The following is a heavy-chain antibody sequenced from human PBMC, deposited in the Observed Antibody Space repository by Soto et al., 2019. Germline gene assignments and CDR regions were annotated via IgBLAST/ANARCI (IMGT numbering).Heavy chain of an antibody. D-gene: IGHD3-9*01. CDR3: ARLDYDIFTGYHYGHVDY. J-gene: IGHJ4*02. CDR1: GYTFTSYG. CDR2: ISAYNGNT. Sequence: QVQLVQSGAEVKKPGASVKVSCKASGYTFTSYGISWVSQATGQGLEWMGWISAYNGNTNYAQKLQGRVTMTTDTSTRPAYMSLSSLRSDATAVYYCARLDYDIFTGYHYGHVDYWGQGTLVNVSS. V-gene: IGHV1-18*01.